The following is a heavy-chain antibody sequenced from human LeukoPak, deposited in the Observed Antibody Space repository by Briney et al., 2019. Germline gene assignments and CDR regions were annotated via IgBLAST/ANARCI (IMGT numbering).Heavy chain of an antibody. J-gene: IGHJ4*02. Sequence: SETLSLTCSVSGGSISSYYWSWIXQPAGXQPEWIGRMYTSGSTYYNPSLKSRVTMSADTSKNQFSLKLTSVTAADTSVYYCAREGGPGGDYGSIDSWGQGTLVTVSS. CDR2: MYTSGST. CDR1: GGSISSYY. D-gene: IGHD4-17*01. CDR3: AREGGPGGDYGSIDS. V-gene: IGHV4-4*07.